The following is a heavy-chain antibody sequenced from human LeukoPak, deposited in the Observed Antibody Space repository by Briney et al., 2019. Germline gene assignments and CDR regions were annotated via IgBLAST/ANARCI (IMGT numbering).Heavy chain of an antibody. CDR2: ISHSGNT. J-gene: IGHJ6*03. Sequence: SETLSLTCSVSGDSISNYYWSWIRQPPGKGLEWIGFISHSGNTNYNPSLKSRVTISIDTSTSHFSLKLNSVTAADTAVYYCARVRPNVYYYYYYMDVWGKGTTVTVSS. V-gene: IGHV4-59*01. D-gene: IGHD1-1*01. CDR1: GDSISNYY. CDR3: ARVRPNVYYYYYYMDV.